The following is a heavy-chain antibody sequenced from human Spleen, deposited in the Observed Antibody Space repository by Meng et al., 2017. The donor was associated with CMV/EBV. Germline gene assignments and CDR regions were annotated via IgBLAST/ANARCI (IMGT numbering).Heavy chain of an antibody. CDR3: ARAVQISGDIYLDS. CDR2: IDQYGDTM. Sequence: GESLKISCVASGITVNRDYISWVRQAPGKGLEWVSRIDQYGDTMNYADSVKGRFTISRDNAKNTLYLQMSSLRAEDTAVYYCARAVQISGDIYLDSWGQGTLVTVSS. D-gene: IGHD3-10*01. CDR1: GITVNRDY. V-gene: IGHV3-74*01. J-gene: IGHJ4*02.